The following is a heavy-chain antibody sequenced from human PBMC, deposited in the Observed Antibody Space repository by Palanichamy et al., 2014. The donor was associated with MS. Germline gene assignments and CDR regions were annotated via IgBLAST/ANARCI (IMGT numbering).Heavy chain of an antibody. V-gene: IGHV1-69*04. CDR3: AGWEPDYDIWGPGAFDI. Sequence: QVQLVQSGAEVKKPGSSVKVSCKASGGTFSSYAISWVRQAPGQGLEWMGRIIPILGIANYAQKFQGRVTITADKSTSTAYMELSSLRSEDTAVYYCAGWEPDYDIWGPGAFDIWGQGTMVTVSS. D-gene: IGHD3-9*01. J-gene: IGHJ3*02. CDR1: GGTFSSYA. CDR2: IIPILGIA.